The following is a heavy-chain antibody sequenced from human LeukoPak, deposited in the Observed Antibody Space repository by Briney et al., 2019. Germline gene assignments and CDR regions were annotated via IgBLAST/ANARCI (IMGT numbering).Heavy chain of an antibody. J-gene: IGHJ3*02. V-gene: IGHV4-61*02. D-gene: IGHD1-26*01. CDR3: ARSPTSGRGPLDDAFHI. Sequence: SQTLSLTCTVSGGSISSGSYYWGWIRQPAGKGLEWIGRIYTSGSTNYNPSLKSRVTISVDTSKNQFSLKLSSVTAADTAVHYCARSPTSGRGPLDDAFHIWGQGTMVTVSS. CDR1: GGSISSGSYY. CDR2: IYTSGST.